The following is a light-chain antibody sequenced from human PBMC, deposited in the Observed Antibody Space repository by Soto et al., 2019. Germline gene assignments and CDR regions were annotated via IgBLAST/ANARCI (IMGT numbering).Light chain of an antibody. CDR3: QQYNSYRA. Sequence: DIQMAQSPSSLSASVGDRVTITFRASQSISSWLAWYQQKPGKAPKLLIYDASSLESGVPSRFSGSGSGTEFTLTISSLQPDDSATYYCQQYNSYRAFGQGTKVDIK. CDR2: DAS. V-gene: IGKV1-5*01. J-gene: IGKJ1*01. CDR1: QSISSW.